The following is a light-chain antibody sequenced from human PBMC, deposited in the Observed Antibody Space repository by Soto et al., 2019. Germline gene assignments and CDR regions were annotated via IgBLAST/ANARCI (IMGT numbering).Light chain of an antibody. Sequence: EIVLTQSPGTLSLSPGERATLSCRASHSVSSSYLAWNQQKPGQAPRPLNYGASSRATGIPDWFSGSGSGTDFTLTISRLEPEDFAVYYCQQYDSSPFTFGPGTQVDIK. CDR2: GAS. J-gene: IGKJ3*01. CDR3: QQYDSSPFT. V-gene: IGKV3-20*01. CDR1: HSVSSSY.